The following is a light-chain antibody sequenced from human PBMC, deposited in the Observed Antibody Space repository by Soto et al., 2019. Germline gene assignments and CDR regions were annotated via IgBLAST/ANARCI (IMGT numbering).Light chain of an antibody. CDR1: SSDVGGYNY. CDR2: EVS. V-gene: IGLV2-14*01. Sequence: QSVLTQPASVSGSTGQSITISCTGTSSDVGGYNYVSWYQQHPGKAPKLMIYEVSNRPSGVSNRFSGSKSGNTASLTISGLQAEDEADYYCSPYTSSSTLYVFGTGTKVTV. CDR3: SPYTSSSTLYV. J-gene: IGLJ1*01.